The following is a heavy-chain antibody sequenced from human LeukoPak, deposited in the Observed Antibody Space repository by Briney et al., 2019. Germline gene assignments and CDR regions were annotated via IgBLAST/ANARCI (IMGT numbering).Heavy chain of an antibody. CDR1: GFTSSSYS. V-gene: IGHV3-21*01. Sequence: GGSLRLSCAASGFTSSSYSMNWVRQAPGKGLEWVSSISSSSSYIYYADSVKGRFTISRDNAKNSLYLQMNSLRAEDTAVYYCARDSQQLVFDYWGQGTLVTVSS. CDR2: ISSSSSYI. J-gene: IGHJ4*02. CDR3: ARDSQQLVFDY. D-gene: IGHD6-13*01.